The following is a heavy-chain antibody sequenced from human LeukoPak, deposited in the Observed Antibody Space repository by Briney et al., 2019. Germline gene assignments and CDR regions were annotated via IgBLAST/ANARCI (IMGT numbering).Heavy chain of an antibody. CDR2: IYYSGST. Sequence: SETLSLTCTVSGGSISSYYWSWIRQPPGKGLEWIGYIYYSGSTYYNPSLKSRVTISVDTSKNQFSLKLSSVTAADTAVYYCARDTADDDSSGYYPPKFDYWGQGTLVTVSS. D-gene: IGHD3-22*01. CDR1: GGSISSYY. V-gene: IGHV4-59*12. CDR3: ARDTADDDSSGYYPPKFDY. J-gene: IGHJ4*02.